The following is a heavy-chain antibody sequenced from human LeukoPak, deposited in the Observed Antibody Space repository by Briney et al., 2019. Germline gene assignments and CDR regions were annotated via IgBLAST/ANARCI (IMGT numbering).Heavy chain of an antibody. CDR3: TRDRFYAMDA. V-gene: IGHV3-15*05. CDR1: GFTFSNAW. Sequence: GGSLRLSCAASGFTFSNAWMSWVRQAPGKGLEWVGRIKSKTDGGTTDYAAPVKGRFTISRDSAKNTLYLQMNSLRAEDTAVYYCTRDRFYAMDAWGQGTTVTVSS. CDR2: IKSKTDGGTT. J-gene: IGHJ6*02.